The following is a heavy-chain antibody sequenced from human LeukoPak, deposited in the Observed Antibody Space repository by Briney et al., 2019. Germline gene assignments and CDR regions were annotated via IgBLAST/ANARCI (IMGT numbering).Heavy chain of an antibody. J-gene: IGHJ4*02. CDR1: GFTLSKYW. D-gene: IGHD6-19*01. CDR2: INTDGTVT. Sequence: GGSLRLSCAASGFTLSKYWMLWVRQAPGKGLEGVSRINTDGTVTTYADSVKGRFTVSRDNADNTMFLQMNSVRDEDAAMYYCATKQWLAPPPDSWGQGTPVTVSS. V-gene: IGHV3-74*01. CDR3: ATKQWLAPPPDS.